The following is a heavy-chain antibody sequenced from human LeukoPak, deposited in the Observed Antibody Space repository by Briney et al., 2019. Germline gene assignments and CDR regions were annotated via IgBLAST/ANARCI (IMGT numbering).Heavy chain of an antibody. D-gene: IGHD3-16*02. CDR3: ASSYRTAWYFDL. V-gene: IGHV4-34*01. J-gene: IGHJ2*01. Sequence: PSETLSLTCAVYSGSFSGYYWSWIRQPPGKGLEWIGEINHSGSTNYNPSLKSRVTISVDTSKNQFSLKLSSVTAADTAVYYCASSYRTAWYFDLWGRGTLVTVSS. CDR2: INHSGST. CDR1: SGSFSGYY.